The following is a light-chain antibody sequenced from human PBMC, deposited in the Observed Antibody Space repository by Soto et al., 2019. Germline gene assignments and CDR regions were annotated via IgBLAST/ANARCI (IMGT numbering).Light chain of an antibody. CDR3: QSYDRNNVNVV. CDR1: XXSIGSDY. CDR2: EDN. Sequence: NFMLTXPXXXXXXXGKTVTISCTGXXXSIGSDYVQWFQQRPGSAPTTVILEDNQRPSGVSDRFSGSVDSSSNSASLTISGLQTEDEADYYCQSYDRNNVNVVFGGGTKLTVL. J-gene: IGLJ2*01. V-gene: IGLV6-57*02.